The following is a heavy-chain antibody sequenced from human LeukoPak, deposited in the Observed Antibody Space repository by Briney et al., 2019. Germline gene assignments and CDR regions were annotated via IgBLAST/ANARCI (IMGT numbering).Heavy chain of an antibody. Sequence: GSSVKVSCKASGGTFSSYAISWVRQAPGQGLEWMGGIIPIFGTANCAQKFQGRVTITTDESTSTAYMELSSLRSEDTAVYYCARDLAMTTVTTGVGFDYWGQGTLVTVSS. CDR1: GGTFSSYA. V-gene: IGHV1-69*05. D-gene: IGHD4-17*01. CDR2: IIPIFGTA. CDR3: ARDLAMTTVTTGVGFDY. J-gene: IGHJ4*02.